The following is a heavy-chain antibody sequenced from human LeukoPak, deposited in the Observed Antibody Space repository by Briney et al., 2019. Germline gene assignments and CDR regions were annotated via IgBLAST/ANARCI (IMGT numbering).Heavy chain of an antibody. CDR2: IKQDGNKK. D-gene: IGHD1-14*01. Sequence: PGGSLRLSCVASGFTFSRFYMTWVRQGPGKGLEWVANIKQDGNKKHYVDSVKGRFTISGDNAKNLLFLQMNSLRVEDTGYYFCARDTLTVNDYWGQGALVTVSS. V-gene: IGHV3-7*01. CDR3: ARDTLTVNDY. J-gene: IGHJ4*02. CDR1: GFTFSRFY.